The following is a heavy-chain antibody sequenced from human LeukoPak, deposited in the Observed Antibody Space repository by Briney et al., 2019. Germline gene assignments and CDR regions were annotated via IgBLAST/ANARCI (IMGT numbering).Heavy chain of an antibody. CDR1: GGSISSYY. CDR3: ARLPGDAFDI. CDR2: IYYSGST. J-gene: IGHJ3*02. Sequence: SETLSLTCTVSGGSISSYYWSWIRQPPGKGLEWIGYIYYSGSTNYNPSLKSRVTISVDTSKNQFSLKLSSVTAADTAMYYCARLPGDAFDIWGQGTMVTVSS. V-gene: IGHV4-59*08.